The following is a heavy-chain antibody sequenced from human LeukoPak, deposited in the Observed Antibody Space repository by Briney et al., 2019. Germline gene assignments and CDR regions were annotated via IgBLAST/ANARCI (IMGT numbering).Heavy chain of an antibody. J-gene: IGHJ4*02. D-gene: IGHD3-22*01. CDR2: IKEDGGQK. CDR3: AREWYYSDTSGYEY. CDR1: GFPFSTFW. Sequence: GGSLRLSCAASGFPFSTFWMAWVRQAPGKGLEWVANIKEDGGQKYYVDSVKGRFSISGDNAKNSLYLQMNSLTPEDTAVYYCAREWYYSDTSGYEYWGQGTLVTVSS. V-gene: IGHV3-7*01.